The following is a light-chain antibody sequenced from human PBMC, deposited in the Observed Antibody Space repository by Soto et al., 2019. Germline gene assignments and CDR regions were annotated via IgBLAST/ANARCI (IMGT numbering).Light chain of an antibody. CDR1: SSNVGRYNH. CDR3: CSYGGSVYV. J-gene: IGLJ1*01. CDR2: DVS. Sequence: QSVLTQPCAVSVSTGESVTISCARASSNVGRYNHVSWYQHHPGKDPKLMIYDVSKRPSGVPDRFSGSKSGNTASLTISGLQPEDEADYYCCSYGGSVYVLGNGTKVTV. V-gene: IGLV2-11*01.